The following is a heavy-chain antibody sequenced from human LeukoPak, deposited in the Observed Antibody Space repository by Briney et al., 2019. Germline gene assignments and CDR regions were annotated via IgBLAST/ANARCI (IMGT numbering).Heavy chain of an antibody. CDR1: GFTFSSYG. D-gene: IGHD3-22*01. J-gene: IGHJ4*02. CDR2: ITASGVTT. CDR3: AKAPYDTSGFSSPNYFDY. V-gene: IGHV3-23*01. Sequence: GGSLRLSCAASGFTFSSYGLSSVRQAPGRGLEWISTITASGVTTYYADSVKGRFTISRDNSKNMLYLQMNSLRADDTAVYYCAKAPYDTSGFSSPNYFDYWGQGTLVTVSS.